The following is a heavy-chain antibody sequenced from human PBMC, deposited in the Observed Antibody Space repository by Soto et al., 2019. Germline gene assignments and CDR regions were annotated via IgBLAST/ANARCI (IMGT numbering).Heavy chain of an antibody. CDR3: AREDYYYDSSPKYGMDV. CDR2: ISYDGSNK. CDR1: GFTFSSYA. J-gene: IGHJ6*02. D-gene: IGHD3-22*01. Sequence: GGALRLSCAASGFTFSSYAMHWVRQAPGKGLEWVAVISYDGSNKYYADSVKGRFTISRDNDKNSLYLQMNSLRPEDTAVYYCAREDYYYDSSPKYGMDVWGQGTTVTVSS. V-gene: IGHV3-30-3*01.